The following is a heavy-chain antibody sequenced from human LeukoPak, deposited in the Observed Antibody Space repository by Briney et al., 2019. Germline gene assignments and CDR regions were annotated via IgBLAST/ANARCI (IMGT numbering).Heavy chain of an antibody. D-gene: IGHD1-20*01. CDR2: ISGSGGNT. J-gene: IGHJ4*02. Sequence: GGSLRLSCSASGFTFSSHGRAWVRQAPGKGLEWVSSISGSGGNTYYGNCVRGRLAISRDNSKNPLFLQMDGLRAEDTAVYYCAKIITGAGTDYWGQGTLVTVSS. CDR1: GFTFSSHG. CDR3: AKIITGAGTDY. V-gene: IGHV3-23*01.